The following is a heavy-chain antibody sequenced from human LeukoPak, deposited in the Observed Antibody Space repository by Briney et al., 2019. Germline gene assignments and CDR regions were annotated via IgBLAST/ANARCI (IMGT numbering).Heavy chain of an antibody. D-gene: IGHD3-10*01. CDR3: ARGPLTMVRGVLRRINWFDP. Sequence: SETLSLTCAVYGGSFSGYYWSWIRQPPGKGLEWIGEINHSGSTNYNPSLKSRVTISVDTSKNQFSLKLSSVTAADTAVYYCARGPLTMVRGVLRRINWFDPWGQGTLVTVSS. J-gene: IGHJ5*02. CDR2: INHSGST. V-gene: IGHV4-34*01. CDR1: GGSFSGYY.